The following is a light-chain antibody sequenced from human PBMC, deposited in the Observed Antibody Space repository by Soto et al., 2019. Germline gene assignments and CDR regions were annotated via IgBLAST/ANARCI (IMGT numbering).Light chain of an antibody. CDR2: DAS. V-gene: IGKV1-5*01. Sequence: DIQMTQSPSTLSASVGDRVTITCRASQSINNWLAWYQLKPGQAPKLLIYDASTLHSGVPASFSGSGSGTEFTLTISSLQPDDFATYYCQRYATYPPTFGQGTRVDIK. J-gene: IGKJ1*01. CDR3: QRYATYPPT. CDR1: QSINNW.